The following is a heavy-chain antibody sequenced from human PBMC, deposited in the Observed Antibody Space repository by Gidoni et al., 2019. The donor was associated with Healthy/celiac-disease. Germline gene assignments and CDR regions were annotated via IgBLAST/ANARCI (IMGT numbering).Heavy chain of an antibody. D-gene: IGHD4-17*01. Sequence: EVQLVESGGGLVKPGGSLRLSCAASAFTFRSYSMNWVRQSPGKGLEWVSSISSSSSYIYYADSGKGRFTISRDNAKNSLYLQMNSLRAEDTAVYYCARDRGPYGDYGGDYWGQGTLVTVSS. V-gene: IGHV3-21*01. CDR1: AFTFRSYS. CDR2: ISSSSSYI. J-gene: IGHJ4*02. CDR3: ARDRGPYGDYGGDY.